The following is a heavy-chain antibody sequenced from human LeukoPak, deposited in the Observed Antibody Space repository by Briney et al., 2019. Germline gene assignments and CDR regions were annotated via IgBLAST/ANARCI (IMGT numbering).Heavy chain of an antibody. V-gene: IGHV3-74*01. CDR2: INRDGSSR. CDR1: GFTFSGYW. CDR3: ARDYCVDNSCYPDY. D-gene: IGHD2-2*01. J-gene: IGHJ4*02. Sequence: PGGSLRLSCAASGFTFSGYWMHWVRQAPGKGPVWVSRINRDGSSRDYADSVKGRFTISRDNAKNTLYLQMNSLRVEDTAVYYCARDYCVDNSCYPDYWGQGTLVTVSS.